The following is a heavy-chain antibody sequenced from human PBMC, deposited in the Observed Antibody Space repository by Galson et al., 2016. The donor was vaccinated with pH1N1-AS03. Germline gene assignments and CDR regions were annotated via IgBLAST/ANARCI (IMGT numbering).Heavy chain of an antibody. D-gene: IGHD1-1*01. CDR2: ISAYNGNT. Sequence: SVKVSCKASDSTFSTFGFGWVRQAPGQGLEWMEWISAYNGNTNYAQRVQGRATMTSDTSTTTAYLELRSLRPDDTAVYYCASGTSDAFDIWGQGTMVTVSS. CDR3: ASGTSDAFDI. CDR1: DSTFSTFG. V-gene: IGHV1-18*04. J-gene: IGHJ3*02.